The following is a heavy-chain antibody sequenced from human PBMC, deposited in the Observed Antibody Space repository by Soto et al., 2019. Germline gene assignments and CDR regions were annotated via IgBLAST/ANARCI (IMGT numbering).Heavy chain of an antibody. D-gene: IGHD3-3*01. CDR3: AKDKDFWGGDYNYRGFDY. V-gene: IGHV1-18*01. CDR1: GYTFTSYG. J-gene: IGHJ4*02. Sequence: ASVKVSCKASGYTFTSYGISWVRQAPGQGLEWMGWISAYNGNTNYAQKLQGRVTMTTDTSTSTAYMELRSLRSDDTAVYYCAKDKDFWGGDYNYRGFDYWGQGTLVTVSS. CDR2: ISAYNGNT.